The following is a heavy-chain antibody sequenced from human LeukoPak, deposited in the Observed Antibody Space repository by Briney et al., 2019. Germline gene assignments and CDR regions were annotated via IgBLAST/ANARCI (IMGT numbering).Heavy chain of an antibody. CDR1: GGSINSGDYY. D-gene: IGHD6-13*01. CDR3: ARSISSSWPYFDY. Sequence: SETLSLTCTVSGGSINSGDYYWNWIRQPPGKGLEWIGYIYHSGSTYYNPSLKSRVTFSIDRSKNQFSLNLSSVSAADTAVYYCARSISSSWPYFDYWGQGTLVTVSS. CDR2: IYHSGST. V-gene: IGHV4-30-2*01. J-gene: IGHJ4*02.